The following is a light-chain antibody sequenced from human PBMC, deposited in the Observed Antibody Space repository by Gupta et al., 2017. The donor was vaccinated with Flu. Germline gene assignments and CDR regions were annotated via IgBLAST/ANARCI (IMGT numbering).Light chain of an antibody. Sequence: ATLTCTGNSNNVGYQGATWLQQHQGHPPKLLSHRNNNRPSGISDRFSASRSGNIASLTISGLQPEDEADYYCSAWDRSLNEGVFGGGTKLTVL. CDR2: RNN. CDR3: SAWDRSLNEGV. CDR1: SNNVGYQG. V-gene: IGLV10-54*04. J-gene: IGLJ3*02.